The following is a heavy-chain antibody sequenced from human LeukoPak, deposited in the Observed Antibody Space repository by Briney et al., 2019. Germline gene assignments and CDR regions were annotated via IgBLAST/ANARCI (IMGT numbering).Heavy chain of an antibody. Sequence: GGSLRLSCAASGFTFSSYWMHWVRHAPGKGLVWVSRIKSDGSSTSYADSVKGRFTISRDNAKNMLYLQMNSLRAEDTAVYFCARGSSGFVNGLDIWGQGTMVTVSP. CDR1: GFTFSSYW. D-gene: IGHD3-22*01. CDR2: IKSDGSST. V-gene: IGHV3-74*01. CDR3: ARGSSGFVNGLDI. J-gene: IGHJ3*02.